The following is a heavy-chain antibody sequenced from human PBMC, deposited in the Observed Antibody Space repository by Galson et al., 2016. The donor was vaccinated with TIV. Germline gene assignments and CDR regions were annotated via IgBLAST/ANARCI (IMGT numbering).Heavy chain of an antibody. CDR1: GGTFSTYV. V-gene: IGHV1-69*13. J-gene: IGHJ6*02. Sequence: SVKVSCKASGGTFSTYVFNWVRLAPGQGLEWMGGIIPLFGTINYAQKFQGRVTITADESSTTVYMELNSLRSGGTAVYYCASDRNTALDTYHQYYGMDVWGQGTTVTVSS. D-gene: IGHD5-18*01. CDR3: ASDRNTALDTYHQYYGMDV. CDR2: IIPLFGTI.